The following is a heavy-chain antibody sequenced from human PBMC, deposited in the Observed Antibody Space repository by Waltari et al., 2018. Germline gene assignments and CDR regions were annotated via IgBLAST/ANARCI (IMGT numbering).Heavy chain of an antibody. J-gene: IGHJ6*02. Sequence: QVQLVQSGAEVKKPGSSVKVSCKASGGTFSSYAISWVRQAPGQGLEWMGGITPIFGTANYAQKFQGRVTITADESTSTAYMELSSLRSEDTAVYYCARRENVDTAMDYYYYGMDVWGQGTTVTVSS. V-gene: IGHV1-69*01. CDR1: GGTFSSYA. D-gene: IGHD5-18*01. CDR3: ARRENVDTAMDYYYYGMDV. CDR2: ITPIFGTA.